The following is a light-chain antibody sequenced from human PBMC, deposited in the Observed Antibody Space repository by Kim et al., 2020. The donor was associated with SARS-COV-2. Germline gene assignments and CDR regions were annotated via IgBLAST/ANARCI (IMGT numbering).Light chain of an antibody. J-gene: IGKJ5*01. CDR1: QSLYTSNNKDY. V-gene: IGKV4-1*01. Sequence: RATINCKSSQSLYTSNNKDYLAWFQQKPGQPPKLVIYWASTRESGVPDRFSRSGSGTDFTLTISSLQAEDVAVYYCQQYYSDPITFGQGTRLEIK. CDR2: WAS. CDR3: QQYYSDPIT.